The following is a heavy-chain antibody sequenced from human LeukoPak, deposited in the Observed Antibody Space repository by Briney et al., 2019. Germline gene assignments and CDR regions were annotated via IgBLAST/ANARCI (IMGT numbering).Heavy chain of an antibody. CDR2: IYTSGST. CDR1: GGSISSYY. CDR3: ARAAAGTDRHYYYYYMDV. Sequence: PSETLSLTSTVSGGSISSYYWSWIRQPAGKGLEWIGRIYTSGSTNYNPSLKSRVTMSVDTSKNQFSLKLSSVTAADTAVYYCARAAAGTDRHYYYYYMDVWGKGTTVTVSS. V-gene: IGHV4-4*07. D-gene: IGHD6-13*01. J-gene: IGHJ6*03.